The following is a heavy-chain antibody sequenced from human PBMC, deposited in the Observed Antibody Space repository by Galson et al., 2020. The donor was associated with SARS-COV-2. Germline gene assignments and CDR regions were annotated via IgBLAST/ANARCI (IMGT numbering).Heavy chain of an antibody. Sequence: SETLSLTCTVSGGSISSYYWSWIRQPPGKGLEWIGYIYYSGSTNYNPSLKSRVTISVDTSKNQFSLKLSSVTAADTAVYYCARAEQSGSFWSSWRHLFVNWGQGTLVTVSS. D-gene: IGHD3-3*01. V-gene: IGHV4-59*01. CDR1: GGSISSYY. CDR3: ARAEQSGSFWSSWRHLFVN. CDR2: IYYSGST. J-gene: IGHJ4*02.